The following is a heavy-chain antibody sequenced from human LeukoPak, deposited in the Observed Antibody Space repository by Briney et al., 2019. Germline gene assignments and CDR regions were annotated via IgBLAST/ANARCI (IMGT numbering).Heavy chain of an antibody. CDR3: AKDRHERGFGESS. V-gene: IGHV3-23*01. CDR2: ISGSGGST. J-gene: IGHJ4*02. CDR1: GFTFSSYA. D-gene: IGHD3-10*01. Sequence: PGGSLRLSCAASGFTFSSYAMSWVRQAPGKGLEWVPAISGSGGSTYYADSVKGRFTISRDNSKNTLYLQMNSLRAEDTAVYYCAKDRHERGFGESSWGQGTLVTVSS.